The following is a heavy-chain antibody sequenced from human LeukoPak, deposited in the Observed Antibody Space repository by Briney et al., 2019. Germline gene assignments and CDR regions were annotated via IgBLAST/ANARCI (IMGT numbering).Heavy chain of an antibody. V-gene: IGHV4-4*07. CDR2: IYIIRST. J-gene: IGHJ6*03. Sequence: PSETLSLTCTVSGGSISSYYWSWIRQPAGKGLEWIGRIYIIRSTYYNPSLKSRVTTSVDTSKSQFSLKLSSVTAADTAVYYCARDYDFWSGYPPDYNYMYVWGAKRPRS. D-gene: IGHD3-3*01. CDR3: ARDYDFWSGYPPDYNYMYV. CDR1: GGSISSYY.